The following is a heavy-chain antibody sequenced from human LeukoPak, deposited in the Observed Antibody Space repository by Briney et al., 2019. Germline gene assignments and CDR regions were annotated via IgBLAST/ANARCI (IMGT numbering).Heavy chain of an antibody. Sequence: AGGSLRLSCAASGFTFSSYAMSWVRQAPGKGLEWVSAISGSGGSTYYADSVKGRFTISRDNSKNTLYLQMNSLRAEDTAVYYCATHQATMVRGVMYYYYYMDVWGKGTTVTVSS. J-gene: IGHJ6*03. V-gene: IGHV3-23*01. CDR1: GFTFSSYA. CDR3: ATHQATMVRGVMYYYYYMDV. D-gene: IGHD3-10*01. CDR2: ISGSGGST.